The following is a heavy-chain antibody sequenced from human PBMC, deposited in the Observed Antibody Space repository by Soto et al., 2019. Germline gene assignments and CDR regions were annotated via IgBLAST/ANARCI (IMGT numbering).Heavy chain of an antibody. CDR2: TYYRSKWYN. Sequence: SQTLSLSCAISGDSVSSNSAAWNWIRQSPSRGLEWLGRTYYRSKWYNDYAVSVKSRITINPDASKNQFSLQLNSVTPEDTAVYYCERAGRHSSSWYILDYWGQGTPVTVSS. J-gene: IGHJ4*01. D-gene: IGHD6-13*01. CDR1: GDSVSSNSAA. V-gene: IGHV6-1*01. CDR3: ERAGRHSSSWYILDY.